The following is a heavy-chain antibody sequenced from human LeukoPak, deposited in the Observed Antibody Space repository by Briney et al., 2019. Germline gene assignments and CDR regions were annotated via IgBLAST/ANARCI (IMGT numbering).Heavy chain of an antibody. CDR3: AREGYDFWSGSHYYYYMDV. J-gene: IGHJ6*03. V-gene: IGHV3-30*04. CDR2: ISYDGSNK. Sequence: HPGGSLRLSCAASGFTFSSYAMHWVRQAPGKGLEWVAVISYDGSNKYYADSVKGRFTISRDNSKNTLYLQMNSLRAEDTAVYYCAREGYDFWSGSHYYYYMDVWGKGTTVTVSS. D-gene: IGHD3-3*01. CDR1: GFTFSSYA.